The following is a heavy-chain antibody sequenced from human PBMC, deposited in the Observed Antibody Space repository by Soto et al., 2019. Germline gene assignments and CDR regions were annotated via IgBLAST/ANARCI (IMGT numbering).Heavy chain of an antibody. J-gene: IGHJ4*02. D-gene: IGHD2-8*01. CDR3: AKERVYAKGAKNYYFDY. Sequence: GGSLRLSCAASGFTFSSYAMSWVRQAPGKGLEWVSAISGSGGSTYYADSVKGRFTISRDNSKNTLYLQMNSLRAEDTAVYYCAKERVYAKGAKNYYFDYWGQGTLVTVSS. V-gene: IGHV3-23*01. CDR1: GFTFSSYA. CDR2: ISGSGGST.